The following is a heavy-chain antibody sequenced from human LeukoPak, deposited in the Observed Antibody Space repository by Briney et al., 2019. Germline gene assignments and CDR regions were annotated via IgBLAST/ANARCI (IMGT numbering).Heavy chain of an antibody. V-gene: IGHV3-30-3*01. CDR2: ISYDGSNK. CDR1: GFTFSSYA. D-gene: IGHD6-13*01. Sequence: GGSLRLSCAASGFTFSSYAMRWVRQAPGKGLEWVAVISYDGSNKYYADSVKGRFTISRDNSKNTLYLQMNSLRAEDTAVYYCATETGYSSSWGAYWGQGTLVTVSS. CDR3: ATETGYSSSWGAY. J-gene: IGHJ4*02.